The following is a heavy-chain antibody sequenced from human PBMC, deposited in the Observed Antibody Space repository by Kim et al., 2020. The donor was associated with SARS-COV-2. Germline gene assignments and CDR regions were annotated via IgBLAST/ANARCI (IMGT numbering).Heavy chain of an antibody. CDR2: IWYDGSNK. V-gene: IGHV3-33*06. Sequence: GGSLRLSCAASGFTFSSYGMHWVRQAPGKGLEWVAVIWYDGSNKYYADSVKGRFTISRDNSKNTLYLQMNSLRAEDTAVYYCAKDWGSGGHLTLDYWGQGTLVTVSS. CDR1: GFTFSSYG. D-gene: IGHD3-10*01. J-gene: IGHJ4*02. CDR3: AKDWGSGGHLTLDY.